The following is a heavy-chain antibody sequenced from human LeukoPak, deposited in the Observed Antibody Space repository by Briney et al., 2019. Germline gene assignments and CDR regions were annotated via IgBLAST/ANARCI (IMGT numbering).Heavy chain of an antibody. CDR1: GGSLSGYY. J-gene: IGHJ4*02. V-gene: IGHV4-34*01. CDR2: INHSGST. D-gene: IGHD3-10*01. CDR3: ARGFGSGSYYNY. Sequence: PSETLSLICAVYGGSLSGYYWSWIRQPPGKGLEWIGEINHSGSTNYNPSLKSRVTISVDTSKNQFSLKLSSMTAADTAVYYCARGFGSGSYYNYWGQGTLVTVSS.